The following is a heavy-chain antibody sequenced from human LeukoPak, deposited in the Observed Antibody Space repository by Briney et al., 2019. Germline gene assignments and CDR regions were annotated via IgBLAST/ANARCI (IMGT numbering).Heavy chain of an antibody. CDR3: ARVGTAMVPRLDY. J-gene: IGHJ4*02. V-gene: IGHV4-39*07. CDR2: IYHSGST. Sequence: SETLSLTCTVSGGSISSSSYYWGWIRQPPGKGLEWIGSIYHSGSTYYDSSLKSRVTISVDTSKNQFSLKLSSVTAADTAVYYCARVGTAMVPRLDYWGQGTLVTVSS. CDR1: GGSISSSSYY. D-gene: IGHD5-18*01.